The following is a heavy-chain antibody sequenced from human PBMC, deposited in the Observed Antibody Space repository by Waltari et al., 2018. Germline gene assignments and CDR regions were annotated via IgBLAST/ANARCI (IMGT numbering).Heavy chain of an antibody. V-gene: IGHV3-23*01. CDR3: SKARGAGSHSAYYFDS. CDR1: GFSFSTYA. J-gene: IGHJ4*02. Sequence: EVQLLESGGGLVQPGGSLRLSCAASGFSFSTYAMSWVRQAPGKGLEWFALISGSGGSTYNSKSGKGRFTILKDHAKSTLHLEMSSLRAEDTAVYYCSKARGAGSHSAYYFDSWGQGTRVTVSS. CDR2: ISGSGGST. D-gene: IGHD3-10*01.